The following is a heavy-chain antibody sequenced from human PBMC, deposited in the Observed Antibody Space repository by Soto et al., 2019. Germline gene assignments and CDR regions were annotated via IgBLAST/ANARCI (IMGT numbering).Heavy chain of an antibody. CDR2: IYSGGST. Sequence: EVQLVESGGGLVQPGGSLRLSCAASGFTVSSNYMSWVRQAPGKGLEWVSVIYSGGSTDYADSVKGRFTITRDNSKNTLDLQMNSLRADATAGYYCARGGTMALDSWGQGTLVTVSS. D-gene: IGHD3-10*01. V-gene: IGHV3-66*01. J-gene: IGHJ4*02. CDR1: GFTVSSNY. CDR3: ARGGTMALDS.